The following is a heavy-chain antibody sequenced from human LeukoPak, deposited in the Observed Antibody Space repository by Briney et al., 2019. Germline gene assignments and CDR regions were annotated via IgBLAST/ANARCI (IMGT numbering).Heavy chain of an antibody. D-gene: IGHD3-3*01. J-gene: IGHJ6*03. V-gene: IGHV3-23*01. CDR3: AKFLSYYDFWSGSVEYYYYYMDV. Sequence: PGGSLRLSCAASGFTFSSYAMSWVRQAPGKGLEWVSAISGSGGSTYYADSVKGRFTISRDNSKNTLYPQMNSLRAEDTAVYYCAKFLSYYDFWSGSVEYYYYYMDVWGKGTTVTVSS. CDR1: GFTFSSYA. CDR2: ISGSGGST.